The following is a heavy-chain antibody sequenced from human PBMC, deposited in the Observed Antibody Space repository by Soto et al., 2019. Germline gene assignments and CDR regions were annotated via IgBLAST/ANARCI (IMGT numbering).Heavy chain of an antibody. CDR3: VRHYRQWLAHHTFDP. CDR1: GGSISSSSYY. J-gene: IGHJ5*02. Sequence: TSETLSLTCTVSGGSISSSSYYWGWIRQPPGKGLEWIGSIYYSGSTYYNPSLKSRVTISVDTSKNQFSLKLSSVTAADTAVYYCVRHYRQWLAHHTFDPWGQGTLVTVSS. V-gene: IGHV4-39*01. CDR2: IYYSGST. D-gene: IGHD6-19*01.